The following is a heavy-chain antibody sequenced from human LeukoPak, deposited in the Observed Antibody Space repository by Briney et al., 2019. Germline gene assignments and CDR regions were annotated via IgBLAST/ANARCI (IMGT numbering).Heavy chain of an antibody. CDR1: GGSISSGGYS. CDR2: IYHSGSI. D-gene: IGHD3-16*01. Sequence: PSETLSLTCAVSGGSISSGGYSWSWIRQPPGKGLEWIGYIYHSGSIYYNPSLKSRVTISVDRSKNQFSLKLSSVTAADTAVYYCARDRGVCWFDPWGQGTLVTVSS. V-gene: IGHV4-30-2*01. CDR3: ARDRGVCWFDP. J-gene: IGHJ5*02.